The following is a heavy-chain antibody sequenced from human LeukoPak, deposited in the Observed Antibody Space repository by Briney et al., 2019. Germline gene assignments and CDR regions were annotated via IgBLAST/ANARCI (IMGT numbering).Heavy chain of an antibody. CDR3: ASSTTTVTVFDY. D-gene: IGHD4-17*01. V-gene: IGHV4-59*08. Sequence: SETLSLTCTVSGGSISSYYWSWIRQPPGKGLEWIGYIYYSGSTNYNPSLKSRVTISVDTSKNQFSLKLSSVTAADTAAYYCASSTTTVTVFDYWGQGTLVTVSS. CDR1: GGSISSYY. J-gene: IGHJ4*02. CDR2: IYYSGST.